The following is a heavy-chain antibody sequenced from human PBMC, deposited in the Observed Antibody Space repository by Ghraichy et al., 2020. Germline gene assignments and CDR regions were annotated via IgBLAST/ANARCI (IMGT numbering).Heavy chain of an antibody. J-gene: IGHJ4*02. D-gene: IGHD3-22*01. CDR2: ISSSSSYI. V-gene: IGHV3-21*01. Sequence: GGSLRLSCAASGFTFSSYSMNWVRQAPGKGLEWVSSISSSSSYIYYADSVKGRFTISRDNAKNSLSLQMNSLRAEDTAVYYCARGPNGWLLHYYFDYWGQGTLVTVSS. CDR1: GFTFSSYS. CDR3: ARGPNGWLLHYYFDY.